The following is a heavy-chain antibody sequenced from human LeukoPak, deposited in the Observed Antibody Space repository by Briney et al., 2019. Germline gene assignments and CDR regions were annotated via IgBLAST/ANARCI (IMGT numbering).Heavy chain of an antibody. V-gene: IGHV3-48*02. CDR1: GFTFSSYS. J-gene: IGHJ4*02. CDR2: ISSGSSTI. Sequence: GGSLRLSCAASGFTFSSYSLNWVRQAPGKGLEWVSYISSGSSTIYYADSVKGRFTISRDNAKNSLYLRMNSLRDEDTAVYYCARVRAGYYCDNWGQGTLVTVSS. CDR3: ARVRAGYYCDN.